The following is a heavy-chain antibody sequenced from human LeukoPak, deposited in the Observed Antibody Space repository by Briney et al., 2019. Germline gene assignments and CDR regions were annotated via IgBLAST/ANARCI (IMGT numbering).Heavy chain of an antibody. D-gene: IGHD3-3*01. CDR1: GGSISSYY. Sequence: SQTLSLTCTVSGGSISSYYWSWIRQPARKGLEWIGLIYTSGSTNYNPSLKSRVTMSVDTSKNQFSLKLSSVTAADTAVYYCARQGYDFWSGYYYYFDYWGQGTLVTVSS. V-gene: IGHV4-4*07. CDR2: IYTSGST. CDR3: ARQGYDFWSGYYYYFDY. J-gene: IGHJ4*02.